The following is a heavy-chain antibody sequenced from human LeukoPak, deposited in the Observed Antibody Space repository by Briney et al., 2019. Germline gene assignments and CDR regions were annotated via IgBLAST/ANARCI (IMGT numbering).Heavy chain of an antibody. Sequence: GGSLRLSCAASGFTFSSYAMNWVRQAPGKGLEWVSTISSGGVSTYYADSVKGRFTISRDNSKNTLYLQMNSLRAEDTAVYYCAKLNYAECFQHWGQGTLVTVSS. V-gene: IGHV3-23*01. J-gene: IGHJ1*01. CDR1: GFTFSSYA. D-gene: IGHD1-7*01. CDR3: AKLNYAECFQH. CDR2: ISSGGVST.